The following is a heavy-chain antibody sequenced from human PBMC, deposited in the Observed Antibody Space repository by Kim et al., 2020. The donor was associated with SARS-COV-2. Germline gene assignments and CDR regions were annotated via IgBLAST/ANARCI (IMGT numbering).Heavy chain of an antibody. CDR1: GFTFSSYG. CDR2: ISYDGSNK. J-gene: IGHJ6*02. D-gene: IGHD4-17*01. CDR3: AKSSGAYGHYYYYYGMDV. Sequence: GGSLRLSCAASGFTFSSYGMHWVRQAPGKGLEWVAVISYDGSNKYYADSVKGRFTISRDNSKNTLYLQMNSLRAEDTAVYYCAKSSGAYGHYYYYYGMDVWGQGTTVTVSS. V-gene: IGHV3-30*18.